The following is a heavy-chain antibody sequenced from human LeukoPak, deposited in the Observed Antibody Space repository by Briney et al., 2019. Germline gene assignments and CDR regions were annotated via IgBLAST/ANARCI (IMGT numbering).Heavy chain of an antibody. CDR1: GGSISPYY. CDR3: ARRKAVALFDP. V-gene: IGHV4-59*01. Sequence: PSETLSLTCTVSGGSISPYYWRWIRQPPGKGLEWIGYIYYSGCTNYNPSLKSRVTMSVDTSKNQFSLKLSSVTAADTAVYYCARRKAVALFDPWGQGTLVTVSS. D-gene: IGHD6-19*01. CDR2: IYYSGCT. J-gene: IGHJ5*02.